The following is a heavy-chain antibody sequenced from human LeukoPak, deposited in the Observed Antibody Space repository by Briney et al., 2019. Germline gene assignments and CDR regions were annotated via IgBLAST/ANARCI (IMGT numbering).Heavy chain of an antibody. J-gene: IGHJ4*02. CDR1: GGSISNTSYY. V-gene: IGHV4-39*01. CDR3: ARQYYDRTGYYYFDY. Sequence: SETLSLTCTVSGGSISNTSYYWGWIRQPPGEGLECIGTIYYSGSTYYNPSLKSRVTMSVDTSKNQFSLKLSSVTAADTAVYYCARQYYDRTGYYYFDYWDQGTLVSVSS. CDR2: IYYSGST. D-gene: IGHD3-22*01.